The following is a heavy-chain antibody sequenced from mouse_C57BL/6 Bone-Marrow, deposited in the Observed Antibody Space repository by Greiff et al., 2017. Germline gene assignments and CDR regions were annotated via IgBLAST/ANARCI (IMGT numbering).Heavy chain of an antibody. Sequence: QVQLKQPGAELVKPGASVKLSCKASGYTFTSYWMPWVKQSPGQGLEWIGMIHPNSGSTNYNETFKSNATLTVDKTYSTAYMQLSSLTSEDSVVYYSSKPTRSTNVVARDYWGQGTTLTVSS. CDR1: GYTFTSYW. D-gene: IGHD1-3*01. CDR3: SKPTRSTNVVARDY. J-gene: IGHJ2*01. CDR2: IHPNSGST. V-gene: IGHV1-64*01.